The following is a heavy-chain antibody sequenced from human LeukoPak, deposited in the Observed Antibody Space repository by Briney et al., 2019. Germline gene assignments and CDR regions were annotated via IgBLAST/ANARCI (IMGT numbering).Heavy chain of an antibody. CDR3: ARDPREMATIWESALNY. V-gene: IGHV3-48*01. D-gene: IGHD5-24*01. CDR1: GFTFSSYS. J-gene: IGHJ4*02. Sequence: GGSLRLSCAASGFTFSSYSMNWVRQAPGKGLEWVSYISSSSSTIYYADSVKGRFTISRDNAKNSLYLQMNSLRAEDTAVYYCARDPREMATIWESALNYWGQGTLVTVSS. CDR2: ISSSSSTI.